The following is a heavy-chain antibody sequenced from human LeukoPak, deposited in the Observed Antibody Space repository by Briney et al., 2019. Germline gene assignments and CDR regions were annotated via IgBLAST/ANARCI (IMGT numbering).Heavy chain of an antibody. CDR1: GYTFTDYY. V-gene: IGHV1-18*04. J-gene: IGHJ4*02. D-gene: IGHD6-19*01. CDR2: ISAYNGNT. Sequence: ASVKVSCKASGYTFTDYYMNWVRQAPGQGLEWVGWISAYNGNTNYAQNLQDRVTMTTDTSTSAAYMELRSLISDDTAVYYCAREGPVAVAGLDYWGQGTLVTVSS. CDR3: AREGPVAVAGLDY.